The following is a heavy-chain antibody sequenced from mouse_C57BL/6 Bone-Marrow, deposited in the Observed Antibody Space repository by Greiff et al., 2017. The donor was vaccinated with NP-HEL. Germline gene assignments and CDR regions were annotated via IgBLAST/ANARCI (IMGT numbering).Heavy chain of an antibody. V-gene: IGHV1S132*01. CDR1: GYIFTSYW. J-gene: IGHJ3*01. CDR3: ARGGYDGAWFAY. D-gene: IGHD2-2*01. CDR2: IYPGTGST. Sequence: QVQLQQSGAELVRPGASVKLSCKTSGYIFTSYWIHWVKERSGQGLEWIARIYPGTGSTYYNEKFKGRATLTADKSSSTAYMQLSSLKSDDSAVYFCARGGYDGAWFAYWGQGTRVTVSA.